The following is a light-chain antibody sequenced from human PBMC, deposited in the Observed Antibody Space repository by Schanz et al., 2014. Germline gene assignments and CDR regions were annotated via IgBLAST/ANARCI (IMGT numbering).Light chain of an antibody. CDR1: SSDVGNYNY. Sequence: QSALTQPASVSGSPGQSITISCTGTSSDVGNYNYVSWYRHHPGKAPKLIIFDVTSRPSGVSNRFSGSKSGNTASLTISGLQAEDEADYYCSSYTSSSTLLYVFGTGTKLTVL. J-gene: IGLJ1*01. CDR3: SSYTSSSTLLYV. V-gene: IGLV2-14*03. CDR2: DVT.